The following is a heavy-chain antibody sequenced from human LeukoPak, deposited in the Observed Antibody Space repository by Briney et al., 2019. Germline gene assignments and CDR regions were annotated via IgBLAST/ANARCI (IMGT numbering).Heavy chain of an antibody. Sequence: GESLRLSCAASGFRFSNYEMDWVRQAPGKGLEWVSYINIGGDTRHYADSVKGRFTISRDNAKNSVYLQMNSLRAEDTAVYFCASLWELTMAWGQGTLVTVSS. D-gene: IGHD3-16*01. V-gene: IGHV3-48*03. CDR1: GFRFSNYE. CDR2: INIGGDTR. J-gene: IGHJ5*02. CDR3: ASLWELTMA.